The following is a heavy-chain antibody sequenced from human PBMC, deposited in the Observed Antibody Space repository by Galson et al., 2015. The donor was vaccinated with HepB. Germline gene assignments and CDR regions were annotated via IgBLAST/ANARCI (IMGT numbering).Heavy chain of an antibody. J-gene: IGHJ4*01. CDR1: GYTFTDNY. Sequence: SVKVYCKASGYTFTDNYVQWVRQAPGHGLEWIGWLNPQSAGPQYGQKFQGRVFLTTDTSIYTAYVELSSLTSDDSAVYYCARADSNFANYWGQGTLVTVSS. D-gene: IGHD3-22*01. CDR2: LNPQSAGP. CDR3: ARADSNFANY. V-gene: IGHV1-2*02.